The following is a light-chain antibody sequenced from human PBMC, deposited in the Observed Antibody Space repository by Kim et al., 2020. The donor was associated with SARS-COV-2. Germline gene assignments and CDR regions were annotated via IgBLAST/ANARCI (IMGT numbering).Light chain of an antibody. Sequence: ETVMTQSPTTLSLSPGERATLSCRASQSVNSNYLAWYQQKPGQAPRLLLHGASTRATGVPARFSGSGSGTEFTLTITSLQSEDFAVYFCQQYNYWPPGMFGQVTKVDIK. CDR2: GAS. V-gene: IGKV3-15*01. CDR3: QQYNYWPPGM. CDR1: QSVNSNY. J-gene: IGKJ1*01.